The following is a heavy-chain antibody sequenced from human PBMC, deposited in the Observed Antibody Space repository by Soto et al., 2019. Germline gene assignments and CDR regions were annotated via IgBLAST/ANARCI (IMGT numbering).Heavy chain of an antibody. CDR1: GFTFSSYW. V-gene: IGHV3-74*01. J-gene: IGHJ4*02. D-gene: IGHD6-19*01. Sequence: EVQLVESGGGLVQPGGSLRLSCAASGFTFSSYWMHWVRQAPGKGLVWVSRIYSDGSSTSYADSVKGRFTISRDNAKNTLYLQMNSLRAEDADVYYCARRRGSSGWKTNFDYWGQGTLVTVSS. CDR3: ARRRGSSGWKTNFDY. CDR2: IYSDGSST.